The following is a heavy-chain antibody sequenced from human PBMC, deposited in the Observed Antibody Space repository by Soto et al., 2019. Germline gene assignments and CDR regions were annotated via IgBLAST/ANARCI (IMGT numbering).Heavy chain of an antibody. V-gene: IGHV3-23*01. CDR3: AKRDQQC. J-gene: IGHJ4*02. Sequence: EAQLLESGGDLVQSGGSLRLSCAASGFTFSIYGMTWVRQAPGKGLEWVSAISGSGGSTYYADSVKGRFTISRDNSNNTLYLQINSLRVEDTAVYYCAKRDQQCWGQGTLVTVSS. CDR2: ISGSGGST. CDR1: GFTFSIYG. D-gene: IGHD6-19*01.